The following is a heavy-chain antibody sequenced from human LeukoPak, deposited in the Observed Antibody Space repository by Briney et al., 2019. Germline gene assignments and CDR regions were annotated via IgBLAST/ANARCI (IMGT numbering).Heavy chain of an antibody. V-gene: IGHV1-2*02. CDR3: ARVLTVLGVVQRDYYGMDV. D-gene: IGHD3-3*01. Sequence: ASVKVSCKASGYTFTGYYIHWVRQAPGQALEWNGLINPKSGGANYAQKFQGRVTMTRDTSISAAYMELSRLRSVDTAVYYCARVLTVLGVVQRDYYGMDVWGQGTTVTVSS. CDR2: INPKSGGA. J-gene: IGHJ6*02. CDR1: GYTFTGYY.